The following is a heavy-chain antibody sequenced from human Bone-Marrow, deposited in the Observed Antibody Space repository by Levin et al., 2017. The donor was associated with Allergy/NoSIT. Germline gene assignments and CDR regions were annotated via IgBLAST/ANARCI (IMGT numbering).Heavy chain of an antibody. CDR2: IYYSGST. J-gene: IGHJ4*02. Sequence: GSLRLSCTVSGGSISSYYWGWIRQPPGKGLEWIAYIYYSGSTNYNPSLKSRVTMSVDTPKNQFSLKLRSVTAADTAVYYCARGGMTIFGVVQYYFDYWGQGTLVTVSS. V-gene: IGHV4-59*01. CDR3: ARGGMTIFGVVQYYFDY. D-gene: IGHD3-3*01. CDR1: GGSISSYY.